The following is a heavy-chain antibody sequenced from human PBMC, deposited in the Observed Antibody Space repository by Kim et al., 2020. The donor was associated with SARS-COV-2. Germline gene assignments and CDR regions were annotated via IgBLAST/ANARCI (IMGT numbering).Heavy chain of an antibody. Sequence: SETLSLTCAVYGGSFSGYYWSWIRQPPGKGLEWIGEINHSGSTNYNPSLKSRVTISVDTSKNQFSLKLSSVTAADTAVYYCARRTGWNYYFDYWGQGTLV. V-gene: IGHV4-34*01. D-gene: IGHD1-7*01. J-gene: IGHJ4*02. CDR2: INHSGST. CDR1: GGSFSGYY. CDR3: ARRTGWNYYFDY.